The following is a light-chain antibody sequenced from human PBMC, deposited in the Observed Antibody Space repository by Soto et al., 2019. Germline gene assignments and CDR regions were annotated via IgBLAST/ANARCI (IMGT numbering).Light chain of an antibody. CDR3: SSYTSSSTLNYV. J-gene: IGLJ1*01. V-gene: IGLV2-14*01. CDR2: DVS. Sequence: QSVLTQPASVSGSPGQSIPISRTGTSSDVGGYYYVSRYPQHPGKAPQLIIYDVSNRPSGVSNRFSGSQSGNTASLTISVLQAEDEADYYCSSYTSSSTLNYVFGTGTKVTVL. CDR1: SSDVGGYYY.